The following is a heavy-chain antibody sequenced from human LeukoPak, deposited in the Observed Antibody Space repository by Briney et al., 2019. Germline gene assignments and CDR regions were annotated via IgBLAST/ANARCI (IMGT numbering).Heavy chain of an antibody. CDR1: GGSLSGYY. V-gene: IGHV4-34*01. CDR2: INHSGST. CDR3: ARGAHYYDILTGYPRPQYYFDY. J-gene: IGHJ4*02. D-gene: IGHD3-9*01. Sequence: SETLSLTCAVYGGSLSGYYWSWIRQPPGKGLEWIGEINHSGSTNYNPSLKSRVTISVDTSKNQFSLKLSSVTAADTAVYYCARGAHYYDILTGYPRPQYYFDYWGQGTLVTVSS.